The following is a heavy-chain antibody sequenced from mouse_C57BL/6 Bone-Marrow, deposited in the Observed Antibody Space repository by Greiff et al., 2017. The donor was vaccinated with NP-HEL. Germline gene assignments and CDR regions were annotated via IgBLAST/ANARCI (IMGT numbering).Heavy chain of an antibody. CDR1: GFSFNTYA. Sequence: EVQLLESGGGLVQPKGSLKLSCAASGFSFNTYAMNWVRQAPGKGLEWVARIRSKSNNYATYYADSVKDRFTISRDDSESMLYLQMNNLKTEDTAMYYCVRYTHGGDYWGQGTSVTVSS. D-gene: IGHD1-1*01. V-gene: IGHV10-1*01. CDR3: VRYTHGGDY. J-gene: IGHJ4*01. CDR2: IRSKSNNYAT.